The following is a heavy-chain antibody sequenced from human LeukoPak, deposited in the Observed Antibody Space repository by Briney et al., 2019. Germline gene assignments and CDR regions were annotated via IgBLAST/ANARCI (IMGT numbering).Heavy chain of an antibody. D-gene: IGHD2-15*01. J-gene: IGHJ5*02. CDR3: ARFNPKYCSGGSCSFDP. CDR1: GGSISSGDYY. Sequence: SQTLSLTCTVSGGSISSGDYYWSWIRQPAGKGLEWIGRIYTSGSTNYNPSLKSRVTISVDTSKNQFSLKLSSVTAADTAVYYCARFNPKYCSGGSCSFDPWGQGTLVTVSS. V-gene: IGHV4-61*02. CDR2: IYTSGST.